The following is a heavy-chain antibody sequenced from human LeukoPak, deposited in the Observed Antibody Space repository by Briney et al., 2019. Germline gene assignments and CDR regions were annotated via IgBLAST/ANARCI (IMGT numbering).Heavy chain of an antibody. J-gene: IGHJ6*04. CDR2: INPNSGGT. V-gene: IGHV1-2*04. CDR3: AREPLSYDILTGYYSAGMDV. CDR1: GYTFTGYY. D-gene: IGHD3-9*01. Sequence: ASVKVSCKASGYTFTGYYMHWVRQAPGQGLEWMGWINPNSGGTNYAQKFQGWVTMTRDTSISTAYMELSRLRSDDTAVYYCAREPLSYDILTGYYSAGMDVWSKGTTVTVSS.